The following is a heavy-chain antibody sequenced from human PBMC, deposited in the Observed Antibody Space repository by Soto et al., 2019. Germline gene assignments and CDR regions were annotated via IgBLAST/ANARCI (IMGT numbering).Heavy chain of an antibody. D-gene: IGHD6-13*01. CDR2: IYWDDDK. CDR1: GFSLSTSGVG. J-gene: IGHJ4*02. Sequence: QITLKESGPTLVKPTQTLTLTCTFSGFSLSTSGVGVGWIRQPPGKALEWLALIYWDDDKRYSPSLKSRLTITKDTSKNQVVLTLTNMDHVDTATYYCAHRGSSSWYVDYWGQGTLVTVSS. V-gene: IGHV2-5*02. CDR3: AHRGSSSWYVDY.